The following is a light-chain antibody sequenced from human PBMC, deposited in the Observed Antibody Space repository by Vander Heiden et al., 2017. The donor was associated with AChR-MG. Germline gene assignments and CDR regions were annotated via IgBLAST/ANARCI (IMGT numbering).Light chain of an antibody. CDR2: VNSDGSH. J-gene: IGLJ3*02. V-gene: IGLV4-69*01. CDR1: SGHSTYA. Sequence: QLVLTQSPSASASLGASVKLTCTLSSGHSTYAIAWHQQQPEKGPRYLMMVNSDGSHSKGDGIPDCLSGSSSGAARPLTISSLQSEDECYYYRQNWGTDIVVFGGGTKLTVL. CDR3: QNWGTDIVV.